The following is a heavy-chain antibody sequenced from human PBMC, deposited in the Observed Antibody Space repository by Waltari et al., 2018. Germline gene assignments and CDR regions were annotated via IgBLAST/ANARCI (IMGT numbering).Heavy chain of an antibody. CDR2: INFNTGGT. J-gene: IGHJ6*02. V-gene: IGHV1-2*02. Sequence: QVRLSQSGAEVKMPGASVRVSCSGNTLSGYFLHWVRQAPGQGLEWMGWINFNTGGTLYAQKFQGRVTMTRDTSIATAYMELSGLRYDDTAVYYCATDRGGYPGMDVWGQGTTVTVSS. CDR3: ATDRGGYPGMDV. D-gene: IGHD5-12*01. CDR1: GNTLSGYF.